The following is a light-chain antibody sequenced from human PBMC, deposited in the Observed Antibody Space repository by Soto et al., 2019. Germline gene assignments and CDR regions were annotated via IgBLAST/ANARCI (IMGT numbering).Light chain of an antibody. CDR3: QQSYSITIT. CDR1: QSISTY. Sequence: IQMTQSPSSLSASVGDRVTITCRASQSISTYLNWYQQKPGKDPKLLIYATSSLQSGVPSRFSGSGSGTEFNLTISSLQTEDFAIYLCQQSYSITITFGQGTRLEIK. CDR2: ATS. J-gene: IGKJ5*01. V-gene: IGKV1-39*01.